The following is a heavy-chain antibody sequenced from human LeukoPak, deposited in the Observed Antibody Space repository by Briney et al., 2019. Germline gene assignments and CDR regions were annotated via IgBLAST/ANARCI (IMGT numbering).Heavy chain of an antibody. Sequence: PGGSLRLSCAASGFTFSSYAMSWVREAPGNGLEWVSAVSGSSGSTYYAESVKGRFTTSRDNSKNTLYLQKNSLRAEDTAVYYCAKHRRHYDSSGYFSCYFDYWGQGTLVTVSS. V-gene: IGHV3-23*01. D-gene: IGHD3-22*01. CDR1: GFTFSSYA. CDR2: VSGSSGST. J-gene: IGHJ4*02. CDR3: AKHRRHYDSSGYFSCYFDY.